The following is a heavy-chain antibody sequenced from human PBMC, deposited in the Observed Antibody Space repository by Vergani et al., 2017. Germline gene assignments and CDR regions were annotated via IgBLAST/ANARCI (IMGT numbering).Heavy chain of an antibody. Sequence: QVQLQESGPGLVKPSETLSLTCIVSGDSISPYYWSWIRQPAGKGLEWIWRIYTSESTNYNPSLKSRVTMSVDTSKNQFSLKLSSVTAADTAVYYCAREYSSSVGFLAYWGQGTLVTVSS. CDR3: AREYSSSVGFLAY. CDR1: GDSISPYY. J-gene: IGHJ4*02. D-gene: IGHD6-6*01. CDR2: IYTSEST. V-gene: IGHV4-4*07.